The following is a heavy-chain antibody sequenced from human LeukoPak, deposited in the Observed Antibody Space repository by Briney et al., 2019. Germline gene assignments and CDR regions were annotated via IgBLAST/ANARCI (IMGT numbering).Heavy chain of an antibody. V-gene: IGHV1-8*01. J-gene: IGHJ5*02. Sequence: ASVKVSCRASGYTFTTFDINWVRQAAGQGLEWMGWMNPNSGNTGYAQKFQGRVTTTRDTFTNTAYMELSSLRSEDTAVYFCVRCYCSSTSCFWFDPWGQGTLVTVSS. CDR2: MNPNSGNT. D-gene: IGHD2-2*01. CDR3: VRCYCSSTSCFWFDP. CDR1: GYTFTTFD.